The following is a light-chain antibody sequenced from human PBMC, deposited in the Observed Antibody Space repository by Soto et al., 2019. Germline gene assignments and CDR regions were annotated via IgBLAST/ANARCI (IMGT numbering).Light chain of an antibody. Sequence: IVVTQSPATLSLSPGERATLSCRASQSVSIYLAWYQQKPGQAPRLLIYDASNRATGIPARFSGSGSGTDFTLTISSLEPEDFAVYYCQQRSNWPITFGQGTLLEI. CDR3: QQRSNWPIT. J-gene: IGKJ5*01. CDR2: DAS. V-gene: IGKV3-11*01. CDR1: QSVSIY.